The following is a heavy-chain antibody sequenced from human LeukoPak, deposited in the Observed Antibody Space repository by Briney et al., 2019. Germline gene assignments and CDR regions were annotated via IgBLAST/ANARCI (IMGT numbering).Heavy chain of an antibody. D-gene: IGHD1-26*01. V-gene: IGHV4-59*01. CDR2: IYYSGST. CDR3: ARENGYSGSYFDY. J-gene: IGHJ4*02. Sequence: SETLSLTCTVSGGSISSYYWSWIRQPPGKGLERIGYIYYSGSTNYNPSLKSRVTISVDTSKNQFSLKLSSVTAADTAVYYCARENGYSGSYFDYWGQGTLVTVSS. CDR1: GGSISSYY.